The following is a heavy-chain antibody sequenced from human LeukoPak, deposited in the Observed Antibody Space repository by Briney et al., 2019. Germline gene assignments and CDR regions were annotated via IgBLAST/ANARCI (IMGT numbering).Heavy chain of an antibody. CDR1: GFTFSSYG. V-gene: IGHV3-33*01. CDR3: ARDYARSDYGDYVRSTPSGMDV. J-gene: IGHJ6*02. CDR2: IWYDGSNK. D-gene: IGHD4-17*01. Sequence: GWSLRLSCAASGFTFSSYGMHWVRQAPGKGLEWVAVIWYDGSNKYYADSVKGRFTISRDNSKNTLYLQMNSLRAEDTAVYYCARDYARSDYGDYVRSTPSGMDVWGQGTTVTVSS.